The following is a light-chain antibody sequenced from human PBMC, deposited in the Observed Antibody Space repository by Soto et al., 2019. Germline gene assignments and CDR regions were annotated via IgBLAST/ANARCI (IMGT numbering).Light chain of an antibody. J-gene: IGKJ1*01. Sequence: DIQMTQSPSTLSASVGDRVTITCRASQSIRSRLAWFQPKPGKAPKLLIYDASSLESGVPQRFSGSGSGTEFTLTIRSLQTDDFSTYYCQQYHSYWTFGQGTKVDIK. CDR3: QQYHSYWT. CDR1: QSIRSR. V-gene: IGKV1-5*01. CDR2: DAS.